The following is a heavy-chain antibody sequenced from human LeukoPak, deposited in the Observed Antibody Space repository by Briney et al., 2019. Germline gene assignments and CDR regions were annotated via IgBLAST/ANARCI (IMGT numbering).Heavy chain of an antibody. J-gene: IGHJ4*02. Sequence: PGGSLRLSCAVSGFTFSSYSMNWVRQAPGKGLEWVSSISSSSSYIYYADSVKGRFTISRDNAKNSLYLQMNSLRAEDTAVYYCARDKGMVRGVIGYWGQGTLVTVSS. CDR1: GFTFSSYS. D-gene: IGHD3-10*01. CDR2: ISSSSSYI. V-gene: IGHV3-21*01. CDR3: ARDKGMVRGVIGY.